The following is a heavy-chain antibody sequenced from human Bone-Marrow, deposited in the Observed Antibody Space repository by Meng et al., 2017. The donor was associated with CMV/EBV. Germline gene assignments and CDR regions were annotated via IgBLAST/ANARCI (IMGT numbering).Heavy chain of an antibody. V-gene: IGHV3-30*02. J-gene: IGHJ4*02. CDR1: GFTFSSYD. D-gene: IGHD1-26*01. CDR2: IRYDGVNK. CDR3: ARDPSAIVGATLDY. Sequence: GESLKISCAASGFTFSSYDMSWVRQAPGRGLEWVAFIRYDGVNKYSADSVKGRFTISRDNAKNSLYLQMNSLRAEDTAVYYCARDPSAIVGATLDYWGQGTLVTVSS.